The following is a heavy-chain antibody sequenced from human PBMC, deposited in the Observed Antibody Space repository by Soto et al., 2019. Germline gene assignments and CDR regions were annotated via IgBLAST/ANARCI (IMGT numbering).Heavy chain of an antibody. Sequence: ASVKVSCKASGDTFTGYYMHWVRQAPGQGLEWMGWINPNSGGTNYAQKFQGWVTMTRDTSISTAYMELSRLRSDDTAVYYCARGQVVPAATMPSFDYWGQGTLVTVS. D-gene: IGHD2-2*01. CDR3: ARGQVVPAATMPSFDY. CDR2: INPNSGGT. CDR1: GDTFTGYY. V-gene: IGHV1-2*04. J-gene: IGHJ4*02.